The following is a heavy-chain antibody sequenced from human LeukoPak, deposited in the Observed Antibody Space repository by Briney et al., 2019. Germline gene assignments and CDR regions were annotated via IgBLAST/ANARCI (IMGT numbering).Heavy chain of an antibody. CDR3: ARDRGLVNWFDP. J-gene: IGHJ5*02. CDR2: INPNSGGT. CDR1: GYTFTGYY. V-gene: IGHV1-2*06. D-gene: IGHD3-10*01. Sequence: ASVKVSCKASGYTFTGYYMHWVRQAPGQGLEWMGRINPNSGGTNYAQKFQGRVTMTRDTSISTAYMELSRLRSDDTAVYHCARDRGLVNWFDPWGQGTLVTVSS.